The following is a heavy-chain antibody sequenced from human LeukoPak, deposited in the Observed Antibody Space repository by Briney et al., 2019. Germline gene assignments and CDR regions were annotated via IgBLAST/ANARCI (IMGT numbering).Heavy chain of an antibody. CDR3: TRVADSNLVSDAFDV. V-gene: IGHV1-69*11. J-gene: IGHJ3*01. CDR2: IIPAISRT. Sequence: SVKVSCKTSGGNFVTYATNWVRHVPGQGLEWMGRIIPAISRTDYTYNFEDRVTITADDSATTAYLEVTNLRPEDTAMYYCTRVADSNLVSDAFDVWGQGTMVTVSS. D-gene: IGHD2-21*01. CDR1: GGNFVTYA.